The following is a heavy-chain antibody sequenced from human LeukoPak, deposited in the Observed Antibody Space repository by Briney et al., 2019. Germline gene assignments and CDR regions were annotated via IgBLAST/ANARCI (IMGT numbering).Heavy chain of an antibody. CDR1: GFTFSSYG. CDR2: ISYDGSNK. Sequence: GGSLRLSCAASGFTFSSYGMHWVRQAPGKGLEWVAVISYDGSNKYCADSVKGRFTISRDNSKNTLYLQMNSLRAEDTAMYYCAKDPGDYGLTGWFDPWGQGTLVTVSS. V-gene: IGHV3-30*18. D-gene: IGHD4-17*01. J-gene: IGHJ5*02. CDR3: AKDPGDYGLTGWFDP.